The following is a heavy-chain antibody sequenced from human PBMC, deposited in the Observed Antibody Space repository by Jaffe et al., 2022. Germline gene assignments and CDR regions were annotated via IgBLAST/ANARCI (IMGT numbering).Heavy chain of an antibody. CDR2: INPSGQAT. D-gene: IGHD6-13*01. J-gene: IGHJ1*01. V-gene: IGHV1-46*01. CDR1: GNTFTNDH. CDR3: ARSGGWYAHFQT. Sequence: QVQLAQSGPEMRKPGASVQISCKASGNTFTNDHMHWVRQAPGQGLEWMGIINPSGQATSYTQKFQGRVTMTRDTSTNTVYMDLTNLTSEDTAVYYCARSGGWYAHFQTWGQGTLVTVSS.